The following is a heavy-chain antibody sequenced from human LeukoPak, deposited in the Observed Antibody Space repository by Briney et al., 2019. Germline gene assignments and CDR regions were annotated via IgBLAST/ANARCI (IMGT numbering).Heavy chain of an antibody. CDR1: GFTFSSYS. Sequence: PGGSLRLSCAASGFTFSSYSMYWVRQAPGKGLEWVSSISSSSSYIYYADSVKGRFTISRDNAKNSLYLQMNSLRAEDTAVYYCARALPGYSSGWYDYWGQGTLVTVSS. D-gene: IGHD6-19*01. V-gene: IGHV3-21*01. CDR2: ISSSSSYI. CDR3: ARALPGYSSGWYDY. J-gene: IGHJ4*02.